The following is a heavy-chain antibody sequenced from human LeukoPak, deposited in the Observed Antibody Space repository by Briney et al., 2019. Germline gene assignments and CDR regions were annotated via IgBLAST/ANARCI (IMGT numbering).Heavy chain of an antibody. CDR2: ISPNSGGT. Sequence: ASVKVSCKASGYTFTDYYVHWVRQAPGEGLEWMGWISPNSGGTNYAQKFQGRVTMTGDTSITTAYMELSGLRSDDTAVYYCARHGYCGSPRCYPDYYYIDVWGKGTKVTVSS. V-gene: IGHV1-2*02. J-gene: IGHJ6*03. CDR3: ARHGYCGSPRCYPDYYYIDV. D-gene: IGHD2-2*03. CDR1: GYTFTDYY.